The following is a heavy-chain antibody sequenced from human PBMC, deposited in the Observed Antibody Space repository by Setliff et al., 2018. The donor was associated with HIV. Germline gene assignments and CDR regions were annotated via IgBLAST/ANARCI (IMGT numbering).Heavy chain of an antibody. J-gene: IGHJ4*02. CDR3: ARHQYCTNGVCYTAGIDY. CDR1: GGSISSSHW. V-gene: IGHV4-4*02. Sequence: ETLSLTCAVSGGSISSSHWWSWVRQPPGKGLEWIGHIYYSGNTHYNPSPKSRLTISVDRSQNHFSLKLSSVTAADTAVYYCARHQYCTNGVCYTAGIDYWGQGTLVTVSS. CDR2: IYYSGNT. D-gene: IGHD2-8*01.